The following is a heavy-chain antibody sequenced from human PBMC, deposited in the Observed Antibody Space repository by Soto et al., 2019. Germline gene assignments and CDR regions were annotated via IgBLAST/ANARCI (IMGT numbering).Heavy chain of an antibody. D-gene: IGHD3-3*01. CDR1: GGSISSYY. CDR2: IYYSGST. CDR3: ARESITIFGVVRRNTDYGMDV. J-gene: IGHJ6*02. Sequence: PSETLSLTCTVSGGSISSYYWSWIRQPPGEGLEWIGYIYYSGSTNYNPSLKSRVTISVDTSKNQFSLKLSSVTAADTAVYYCARESITIFGVVRRNTDYGMDVWGQGTTVTVSS. V-gene: IGHV4-59*01.